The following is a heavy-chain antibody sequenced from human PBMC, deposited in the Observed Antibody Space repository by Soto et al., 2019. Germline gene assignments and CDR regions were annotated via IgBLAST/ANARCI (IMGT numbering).Heavy chain of an antibody. CDR2: INPNSGKT. V-gene: IGHV1-8*02. J-gene: IGHJ4*02. CDR1: GGTFSSYA. D-gene: IGHD2-8*01. CDR3: ARALLMTYFDY. Sequence: ASVKVSCKASGGTFSSYAISWVRQAPGQGLEWMGWINPNSGKTGYAQKFQGRVTMTRNNSISTAYMELSSLRSEDTAVYYCARALLMTYFDYWGQGTLVTVSS.